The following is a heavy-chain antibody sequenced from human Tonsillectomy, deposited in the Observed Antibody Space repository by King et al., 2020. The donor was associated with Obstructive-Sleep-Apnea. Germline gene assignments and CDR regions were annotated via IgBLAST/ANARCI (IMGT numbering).Heavy chain of an antibody. CDR1: GFTFSSYA. V-gene: IGHV3-23*04. CDR3: AKGGNCSGGSCYQPYYYYGMDV. J-gene: IGHJ6*02. Sequence: DVQLVESGGGLVQPGGSLRLSCAASGFTFSSYAMSWVRQAPGKGLEWVSAIRGSGVSKYYADSVKGRFTISRDNSKNTLYLQMNSLRAEDTAVYNCAKGGNCSGGSCYQPYYYYGMDVWGQGTTVTVSS. CDR2: IRGSGVSK. D-gene: IGHD2-15*01.